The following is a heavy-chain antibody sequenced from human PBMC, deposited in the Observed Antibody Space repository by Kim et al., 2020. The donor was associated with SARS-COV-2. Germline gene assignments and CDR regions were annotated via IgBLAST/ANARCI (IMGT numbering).Heavy chain of an antibody. CDR1: GGSISSYY. D-gene: IGHD3-10*01. CDR2: IYYSGST. V-gene: IGHV4-59*01. J-gene: IGHJ3*02. CDR3: ARQGPWFRAEDAFDI. Sequence: SETLSLTCTVSGGSISSYYWSWIRQPPGKGLEWIGYIYYSGSTNYNPSLKSRVTISVDTSKNQFSLKLSSVTAADTAVYYCARQGPWFRAEDAFDIWGQGTMVTVSS.